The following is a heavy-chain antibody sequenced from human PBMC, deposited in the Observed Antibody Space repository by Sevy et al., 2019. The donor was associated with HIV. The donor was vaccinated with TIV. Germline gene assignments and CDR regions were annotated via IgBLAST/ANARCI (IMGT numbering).Heavy chain of an antibody. Sequence: GGYLRLSCAASGFTFSSYWMHWVRQAPGKGLVWVSRINSDGSSTSYADSVKGRCTISRDNAKNTLYLQMNSLRAQDTAVYYCASGWLVRGNAFDIWGQGTMVTVSS. D-gene: IGHD6-19*01. J-gene: IGHJ3*02. CDR1: GFTFSSYW. CDR3: ASGWLVRGNAFDI. CDR2: INSDGSST. V-gene: IGHV3-74*01.